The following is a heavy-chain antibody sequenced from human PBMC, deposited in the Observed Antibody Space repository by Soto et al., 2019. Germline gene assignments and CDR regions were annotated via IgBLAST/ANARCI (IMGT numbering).Heavy chain of an antibody. CDR1: GGSISGYF. CDR3: VRGDVFDI. D-gene: IGHD3-16*01. Sequence: QLQLQESGPGLVKPSETLSLICTVSGGSISGYFWSWVRQPAGKGLEWIGRIYSAWSTNYNPSLKSRVTMSVDTSQNQFSLKLTSVTAADTAMYYCVRGDVFDIWGRGTMVTVSS. V-gene: IGHV4-4*07. J-gene: IGHJ3*02. CDR2: IYSAWST.